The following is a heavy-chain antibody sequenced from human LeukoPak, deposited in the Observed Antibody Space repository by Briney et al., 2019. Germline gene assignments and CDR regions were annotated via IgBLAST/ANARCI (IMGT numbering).Heavy chain of an antibody. V-gene: IGHV3-7*01. D-gene: IGHD3-16*01. J-gene: IGHJ4*02. Sequence: GGSLRLSCEASGFTLSTYWMNWVRQVPGKGLEWVANINPDGSAKRYVDSVKGRFTVARDNVDNSLSLQMNSLRAEDTAVYYCASWGAGGNSWGQGTLVTVSS. CDR1: GFTLSTYW. CDR3: ASWGAGGNS. CDR2: INPDGSAK.